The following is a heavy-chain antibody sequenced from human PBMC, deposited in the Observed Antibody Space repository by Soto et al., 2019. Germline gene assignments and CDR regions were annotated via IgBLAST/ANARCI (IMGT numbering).Heavy chain of an antibody. CDR2: IYYSGST. Sequence: PEKLPLTYTVSAGSISSSCYYWGWIRQPPGKGLEWIGSIYYSGSTYYNPSLKSRVTISVDTSKNQFSLKLSSVTAADTAVYYCARLQDTSMVFEYYCGMDVWGKGITVTLS. D-gene: IGHD5-18*01. V-gene: IGHV4-39*01. J-gene: IGHJ6*04. CDR3: ARLQDTSMVFEYYCGMDV. CDR1: AGSISSSCYY.